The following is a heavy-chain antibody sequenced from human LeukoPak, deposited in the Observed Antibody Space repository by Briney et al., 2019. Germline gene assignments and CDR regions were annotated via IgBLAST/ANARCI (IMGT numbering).Heavy chain of an antibody. J-gene: IGHJ5*02. CDR1: GYSISSGYH. V-gene: IGHV4-38-2*02. CDR2: IYHSGST. Sequence: SETLSLTCTVSGYSISSGYHWGWIRQPPGKGLEWIGSIYHSGSTYYNPSLKSRVTISVDTSKNQFSLKLSSVTAADTAVYYCARAYYDFWSGYPGWFDPWGQGTLVTVSS. D-gene: IGHD3-3*01. CDR3: ARAYYDFWSGYPGWFDP.